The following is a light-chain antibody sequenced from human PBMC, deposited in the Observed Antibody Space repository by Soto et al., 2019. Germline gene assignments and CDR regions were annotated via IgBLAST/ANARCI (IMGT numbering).Light chain of an antibody. J-gene: IGKJ2*01. CDR3: QQSYSTPPT. V-gene: IGKV1-39*01. Sequence: DSQMTQSPSSLSASVGDRVTITCRASQSISSYLNWYQQKPGKAPKLLIYAASSLQSGVPSRFSGSGSGTYFTLTISSLQPEDFATYYCQQSYSTPPTFGQGTKLEIK. CDR2: AAS. CDR1: QSISSY.